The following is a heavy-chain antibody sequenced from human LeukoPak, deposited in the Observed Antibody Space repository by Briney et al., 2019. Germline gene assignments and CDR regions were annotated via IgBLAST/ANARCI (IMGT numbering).Heavy chain of an antibody. CDR3: ARAGGPGTVDY. J-gene: IGHJ4*02. CDR2: INHDGSAT. Sequence: PGGSLRLSCVSSEFTFSDYWMSWVRQAPDKGLEWVANINHDGSATWYVDSVRGRFTISRDNAKNSLHLQVNGLRDEDTAVYYCARAGGPGTVDYWGQGTLVTVSS. CDR1: EFTFSDYW. D-gene: IGHD3-10*01. V-gene: IGHV3-7*01.